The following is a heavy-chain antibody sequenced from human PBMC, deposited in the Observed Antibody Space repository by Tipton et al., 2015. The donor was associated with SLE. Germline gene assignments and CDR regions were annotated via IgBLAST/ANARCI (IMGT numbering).Heavy chain of an antibody. D-gene: IGHD2-15*01. J-gene: IGHJ5*02. Sequence: TLSLTCTVSGGSVSSSSKYWAWIRQPPGKGLEWIGSIYYTGTTTYYNSFLKSRVTISVDTTMNHFSLKLTSVTAADAAVYYCARVGVFCNGDSCYSSWFDPWGQGTLVTVSS. V-gene: IGHV4-39*07. CDR3: ARVGVFCNGDSCYSSWFDP. CDR2: IYYTGTTT. CDR1: GGSVSSSSKY.